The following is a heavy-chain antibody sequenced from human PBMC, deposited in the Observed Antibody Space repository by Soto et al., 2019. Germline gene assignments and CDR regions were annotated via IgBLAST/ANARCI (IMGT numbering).Heavy chain of an antibody. J-gene: IGHJ3*01. Sequence: GGSLRLSCSASGFALSSYAMHWVRQSPGQGLEYVSSISSNGISTYYADSVKGRFTISRDNSKNTLYIQMNSLRPDDTALYYCVKDEGFCSGGNCYSVARGGFDLWGQGTMVTVSS. CDR2: ISSNGIST. CDR1: GFALSSYA. CDR3: VKDEGFCSGGNCYSVARGGFDL. V-gene: IGHV3-64D*06. D-gene: IGHD2-15*01.